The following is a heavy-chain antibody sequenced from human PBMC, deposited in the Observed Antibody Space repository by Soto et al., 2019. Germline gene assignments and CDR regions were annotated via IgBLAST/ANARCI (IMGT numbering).Heavy chain of an antibody. J-gene: IGHJ4*02. CDR1: GFTFSTHA. D-gene: IGHD6-13*01. Sequence: QVHLVESGGGVVRPGGSLRLSSAASGFTFSTHAMHWVRQAPGKGLEWVALISYDGTTKYYADSVKGRFTISRDNSKNTLYLQMNSLRGEDMAIYYCARDRPYSSSWYPEYWGQGTLVTVSS. CDR2: ISYDGTTK. V-gene: IGHV3-30-3*01. CDR3: ARDRPYSSSWYPEY.